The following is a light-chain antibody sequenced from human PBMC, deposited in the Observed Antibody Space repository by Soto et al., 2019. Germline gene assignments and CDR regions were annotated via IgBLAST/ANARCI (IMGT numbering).Light chain of an antibody. V-gene: IGLV2-14*01. CDR2: DVS. Sequence: QSALTQPASVSGSPGQSITISCTGTSSDVGGYNYVSWYQQHPGKAPKLMIYDVSNRPSGVSNRFSGSKSGHTASLTISGLQAEDEADYYCSSYTSSSPLVVFGGGTNVTVL. CDR3: SSYTSSSPLVV. CDR1: SSDVGGYNY. J-gene: IGLJ2*01.